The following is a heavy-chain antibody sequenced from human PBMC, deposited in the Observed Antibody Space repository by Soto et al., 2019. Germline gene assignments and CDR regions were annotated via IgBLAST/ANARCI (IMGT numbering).Heavy chain of an antibody. D-gene: IGHD3-10*01. J-gene: IGHJ4*02. Sequence: EVQLVESGGGLVQPGGSLRLSCAASGFTFISYSMNWVRQAPGKGLEWVSCISSSSSTIYYADSVKGRFTISRDNAKNSLYLQMNSLRAEDTAVYYCARGGSGSYSNPMFDYWGQGTLVTVSS. CDR3: ARGGSGSYSNPMFDY. CDR1: GFTFISYS. V-gene: IGHV3-48*01. CDR2: ISSSSSTI.